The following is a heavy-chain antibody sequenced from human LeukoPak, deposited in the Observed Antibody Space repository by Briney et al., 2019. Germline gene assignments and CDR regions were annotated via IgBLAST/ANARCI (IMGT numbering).Heavy chain of an antibody. D-gene: IGHD2-2*01. V-gene: IGHV3-30*14. CDR1: GFTFSSYA. CDR2: ISYDGSNK. CDR3: ARDHGYCSSTSCYWYFDL. Sequence: GGSLRLSCAASGFTFSSYAMHWVRQAPGKGLEWVAVISYDGSNKYYADSVKGRFTISRDNSKNTLYLQMDNLRAEDMAVYYCARDHGYCSSTSCYWYFDLWGRGTLVTVSS. J-gene: IGHJ2*01.